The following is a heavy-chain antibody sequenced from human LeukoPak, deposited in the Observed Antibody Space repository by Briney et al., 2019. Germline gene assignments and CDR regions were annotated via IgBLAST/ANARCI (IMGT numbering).Heavy chain of an antibody. CDR2: INHSGST. D-gene: IGHD3-22*01. Sequence: PSETLSLTRAVYGGSFRGYYWSWIRQPPGKGLEWIGEINHSGSTNYNPSLKSRVTISVDTSKNQFSLKLSSVTAADTTVYYCARMRRPANYYYDSSGYGHFDYWGQGTLVTVSS. V-gene: IGHV4-34*01. CDR1: GGSFRGYY. J-gene: IGHJ4*02. CDR3: ARMRRPANYYYDSSGYGHFDY.